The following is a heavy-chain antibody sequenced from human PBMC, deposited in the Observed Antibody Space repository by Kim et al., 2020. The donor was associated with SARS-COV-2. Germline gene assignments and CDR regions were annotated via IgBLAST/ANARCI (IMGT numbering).Heavy chain of an antibody. J-gene: IGHJ4*02. Sequence: YNPSLKRRFTISGDTPKNQFSLNMRSVTAADTAVYYCACNVGSTPDYYFDYWGRGALVTVSS. V-gene: IGHV4-39*07. D-gene: IGHD1-26*01. CDR3: ACNVGSTPDYYFDY.